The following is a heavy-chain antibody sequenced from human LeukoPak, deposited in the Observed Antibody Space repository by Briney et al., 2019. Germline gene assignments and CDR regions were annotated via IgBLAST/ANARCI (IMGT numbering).Heavy chain of an antibody. D-gene: IGHD6-19*01. Sequence: GGSLRLSCAAPGFTFNSYGMHWVRQAPGKGLEWVAYISYEGSKIYHADSVKGRFTISRDNSKNTLYGQMISLGPEDTAVYYCAKGGSASYYDCWGQGTLVTVSS. J-gene: IGHJ4*02. V-gene: IGHV3-30*02. CDR3: AKGGSASYYDC. CDR1: GFTFNSYG. CDR2: ISYEGSKI.